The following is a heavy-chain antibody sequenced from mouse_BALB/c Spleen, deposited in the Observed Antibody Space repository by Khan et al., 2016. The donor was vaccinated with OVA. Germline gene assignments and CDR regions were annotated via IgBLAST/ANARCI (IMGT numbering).Heavy chain of an antibody. D-gene: IGHD2-5*01. J-gene: IGHJ4*01. Sequence: QVQLKQSGAELVRPGASVKLSCKTSGYIFTSYWIHWVKQRPGQGLAWIARIYPGTGSTYYNEKFKGKATLTADKSSSTAYMQLSSLKSEDSAVYFCARSDYNSTYAMDYWGQGTSVTVSS. CDR2: IYPGTGST. CDR3: ARSDYNSTYAMDY. V-gene: IGHV1S132*01. CDR1: GYIFTSYW.